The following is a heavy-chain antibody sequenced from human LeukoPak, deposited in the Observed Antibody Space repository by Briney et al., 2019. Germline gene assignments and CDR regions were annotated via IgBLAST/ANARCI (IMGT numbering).Heavy chain of an antibody. D-gene: IGHD1-26*01. Sequence: PGGSLRLSCAASGFTFSSYGMHWVRQAPGKGLEWVAVIWYDGSNKYYADSVKGRFTISRDNSKNTLYLQMNSLRAEDTAVYYCAKDREGATTDYFDYWGQGTLVTVSS. CDR1: GFTFSSYG. V-gene: IGHV3-30*02. J-gene: IGHJ4*02. CDR2: IWYDGSNK. CDR3: AKDREGATTDYFDY.